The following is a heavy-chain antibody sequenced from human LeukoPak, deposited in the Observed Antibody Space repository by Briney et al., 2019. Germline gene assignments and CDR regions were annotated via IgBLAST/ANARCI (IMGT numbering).Heavy chain of an antibody. CDR2: IYYSGST. V-gene: IGHV4-39*07. Sequence: SETLSLTCTVSGGSISSSSYYWGWIRQPPGKGLEWIGSIYYSGSTNYNPSLKSRVTISVDTSTNQFSLKLNSVTAADTAVYYCARPNDYGDDYWGQGTLVTVSS. CDR1: GGSISSSSYY. D-gene: IGHD4-17*01. J-gene: IGHJ4*02. CDR3: ARPNDYGDDY.